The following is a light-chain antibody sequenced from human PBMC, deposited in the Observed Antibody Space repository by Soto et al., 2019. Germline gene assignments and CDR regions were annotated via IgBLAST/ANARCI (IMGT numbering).Light chain of an antibody. CDR1: QSVSSN. J-gene: IGKJ1*01. Sequence: EIVLTQSPATLSVSPGERATLSCMASQSVSSNLAWYQHKPGQAPRLLVYGASTRASGIPDRFSGSGSGTEFTLSISSLQSEDFAVYYCQQYYNWPRTFGQGTKVDI. CDR3: QQYYNWPRT. CDR2: GAS. V-gene: IGKV3-15*01.